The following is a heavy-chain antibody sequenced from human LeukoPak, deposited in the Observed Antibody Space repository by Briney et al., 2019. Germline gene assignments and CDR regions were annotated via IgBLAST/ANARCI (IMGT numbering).Heavy chain of an antibody. Sequence: GRSLRLSCAASGFTFSSYGMHWVRQAPGKGLEWVAMIWYDGSNTYYADSVKGRFTISRDNSKNTLFLQMASLRAEDTAVYYCARDRSTTHFDYWGQGTLVTVSS. CDR3: ARDRSTTHFDY. D-gene: IGHD5/OR15-5a*01. CDR2: IWYDGSNT. V-gene: IGHV3-33*01. J-gene: IGHJ4*02. CDR1: GFTFSSYG.